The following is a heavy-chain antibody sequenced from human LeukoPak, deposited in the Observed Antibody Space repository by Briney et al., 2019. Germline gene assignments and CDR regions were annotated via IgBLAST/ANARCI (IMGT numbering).Heavy chain of an antibody. Sequence: PSETLSLTCTVSGGSISSYYWSWLRQPPGKGLEWIGYIYYSGSTNYNPSLKSRVTISVDTSKNQFSLKLSSVTAADTAVYYCARNPSYYGMDVWGQGTTVTVSS. J-gene: IGHJ6*02. V-gene: IGHV4-59*08. CDR3: ARNPSYYGMDV. CDR2: IYYSGST. CDR1: GGSISSYY.